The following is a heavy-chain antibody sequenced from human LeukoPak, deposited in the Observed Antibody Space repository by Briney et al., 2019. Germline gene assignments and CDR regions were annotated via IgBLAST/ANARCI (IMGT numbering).Heavy chain of an antibody. CDR1: GYTFTSYG. J-gene: IGHJ4*02. V-gene: IGHV1-18*04. CDR3: ARDRGPVGALDY. Sequence: ASVKVSCKASGYTFTSYGISWVRQAPGQWLEWMGWIRAYNGHTNYAQKLQGRVTMTTDTSTSTAYMELRSLRSDDTAVYYCARDRGPVGALDYWGQGTLVTVSS. D-gene: IGHD1-26*01. CDR2: IRAYNGHT.